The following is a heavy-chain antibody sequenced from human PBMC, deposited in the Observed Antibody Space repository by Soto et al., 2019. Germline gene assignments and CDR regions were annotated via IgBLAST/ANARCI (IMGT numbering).Heavy chain of an antibody. CDR3: SKHEGIDYFDTNGHLDY. V-gene: IGHV5-51*01. D-gene: IGHD2-8*01. CDR2: IYPGDSDA. CDR1: GYRFTTYW. J-gene: IGHJ4*02. Sequence: GESLKISCKVSGYRFTTYWIGWVRQMPGKGLEWMGIIYPGDSDARYSPSFQGLVTISADKSIFTAYLQWSSLKASDTAMYFCSKHEGIDYFDTNGHLDYWGQGTQVTVSS.